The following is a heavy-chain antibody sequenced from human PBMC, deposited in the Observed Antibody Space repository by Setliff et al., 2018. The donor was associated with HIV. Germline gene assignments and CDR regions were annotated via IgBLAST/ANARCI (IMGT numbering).Heavy chain of an antibody. CDR2: ISYDGTNK. CDR3: ATSPPGGSSDYIWGSDYFDY. Sequence: SCKASGGTFSSYAMHWVRQAPGKGLEWVAVISYDGTNKYYADSVKGRFTISRDNSKNTLYLHLDSLTAEDTAVYYCATSPPGGSSDYIWGSDYFDYWGQGALVTVSS. V-gene: IGHV3-30*04. J-gene: IGHJ4*02. D-gene: IGHD5-12*01. CDR1: GGTFSSYA.